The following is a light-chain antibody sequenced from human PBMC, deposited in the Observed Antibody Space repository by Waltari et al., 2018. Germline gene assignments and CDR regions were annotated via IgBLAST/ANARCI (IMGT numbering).Light chain of an antibody. V-gene: IGLV3-25*03. CDR2: KDS. J-gene: IGLJ3*02. CDR3: QSADSSGTYQV. CDR1: ALPKQY. Sequence: SYELTQPPSVSVSPGQTARITCSGDALPKQYAYWYQQKPGQAPVLVIYKDSERPSGSPGRFSGSSSGTTVTLTISGVQAEDEADYYCQSADSSGTYQVFGGGTKLTVL.